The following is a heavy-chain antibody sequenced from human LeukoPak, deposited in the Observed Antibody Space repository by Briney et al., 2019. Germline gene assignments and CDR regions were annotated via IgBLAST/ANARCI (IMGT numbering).Heavy chain of an antibody. CDR2: INPNSGGT. CDR1: GYTFTSYD. V-gene: IGHV1-2*02. CDR3: ARAMVRGAINWFDP. D-gene: IGHD3-10*01. Sequence: ASVKVSCKASGYTFTSYDINWVRQATGQGLEWMGWINPNSGGTNYAQKFQGRVTMTRDTSISTAYMELSRLRSDDTAVYYCARAMVRGAINWFDPWGQGTLVTVSS. J-gene: IGHJ5*02.